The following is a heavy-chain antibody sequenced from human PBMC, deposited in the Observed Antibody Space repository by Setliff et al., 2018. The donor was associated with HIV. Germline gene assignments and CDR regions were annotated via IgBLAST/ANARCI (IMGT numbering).Heavy chain of an antibody. D-gene: IGHD5-12*01. CDR1: GFAFSSHA. CDR3: ARQDVGAYAPLRY. V-gene: IGHV3-74*01. J-gene: IGHJ4*02. CDR2: INSDGSST. Sequence: GGSLRLSCAASGFAFSSHAMSWVRQAPGKGLEWVSRINSDGSSTSYADSVKGRFTISRDNAKNTLYLQMNSLRAEDTALYYCARQDVGAYAPLRYWGQGTLVTVSS.